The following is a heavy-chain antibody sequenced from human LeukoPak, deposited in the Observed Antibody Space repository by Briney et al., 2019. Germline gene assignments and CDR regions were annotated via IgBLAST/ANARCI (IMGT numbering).Heavy chain of an antibody. CDR3: ARSEIGAFFDF. D-gene: IGHD3-10*01. Sequence: GGSLRLSCAASGFTFSNYNMTWVRQAPGKGLEWVSSISTSSYYIFYADSVKGRFTISRDNAKNSLYLEVNSLRVEDTALYFCARSEIGAFFDFWGQGTLVTVSS. CDR2: ISTSSYYI. J-gene: IGHJ4*02. V-gene: IGHV3-21*01. CDR1: GFTFSNYN.